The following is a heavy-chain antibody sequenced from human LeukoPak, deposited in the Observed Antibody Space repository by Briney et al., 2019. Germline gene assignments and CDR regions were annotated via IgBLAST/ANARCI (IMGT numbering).Heavy chain of an antibody. J-gene: IGHJ4*02. CDR2: ISGSGGST. Sequence: GGSLRLSCAASGFTFSSYAMSWVRQAPGKGLEWVSAISGSGGSTYYADSVKGGFTISRDNSKNTLYLQMNSLRAEDTAVYYCAKDRGSYYGTFDYWGQGTLVTVSS. V-gene: IGHV3-23*01. CDR1: GFTFSSYA. D-gene: IGHD1-26*01. CDR3: AKDRGSYYGTFDY.